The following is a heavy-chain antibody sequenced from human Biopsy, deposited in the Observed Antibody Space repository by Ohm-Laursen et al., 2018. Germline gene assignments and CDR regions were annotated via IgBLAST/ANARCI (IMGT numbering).Heavy chain of an antibody. CDR3: ARRYCSSTSCSPPFYSWFDP. D-gene: IGHD2-2*01. CDR1: GGTFSSYA. Sequence: SVKVSCKASGGTFSSYAISWVRQAPGQGPEWMGGITPIFETIDYAPKFQDRVTITADESTRTAYMGLSSLKSEDTAVYYCARRYCSSTSCSPPFYSWFDPWGQGTLVTVSS. V-gene: IGHV1-69*01. CDR2: ITPIFETI. J-gene: IGHJ5*02.